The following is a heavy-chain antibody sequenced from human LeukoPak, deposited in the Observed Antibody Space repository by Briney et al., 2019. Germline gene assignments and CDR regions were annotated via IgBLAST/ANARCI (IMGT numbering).Heavy chain of an antibody. Sequence: GGSLRLSCAGSGYSFDSYAMTWVRQAPGKGLEWVSSINGGGDITYYAESVKGRFTVSRDNSKNTLFLQMNSLSAEDTAVFYCAKRYGDSTGWFFDFWGQGSLVTVSS. CDR1: GYSFDSYA. CDR2: INGGGDIT. J-gene: IGHJ4*02. V-gene: IGHV3-23*01. CDR3: AKRYGDSTGWFFDF. D-gene: IGHD6-13*01.